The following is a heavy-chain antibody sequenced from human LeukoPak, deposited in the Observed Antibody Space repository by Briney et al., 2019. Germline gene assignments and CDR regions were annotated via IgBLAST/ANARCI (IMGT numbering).Heavy chain of an antibody. J-gene: IGHJ3*02. Sequence: PSETLSLTCTVSGGSISSSSYYWNWIRQPAGKGLEWIGRIYITESTNYNPSLKSRVTISLDTSKNQFSLKLSSVTAADTAVYYCARSSSLIPPYDAFDIWGQGTMVTVSS. V-gene: IGHV4-61*02. CDR3: ARSSSLIPPYDAFDI. CDR2: IYITEST. CDR1: GGSISSSSYY. D-gene: IGHD6-6*01.